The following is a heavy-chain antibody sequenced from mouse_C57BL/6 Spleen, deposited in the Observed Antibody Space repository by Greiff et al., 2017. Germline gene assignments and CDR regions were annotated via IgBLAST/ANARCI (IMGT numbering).Heavy chain of an antibody. D-gene: IGHD2-3*01. J-gene: IGHJ3*01. CDR2: IDPSDSYT. V-gene: IGHV1-69*01. Sequence: QVQLQQPGAELVMPGASVKLSCKASGYTFTSYWMHWVKQRPGQGLEWIGEIDPSDSYTNYNQKFKGKSTLTVDKSSSTAYMQLSSLASEDSAVYCCARGDGYYVGAYWGQGTLVTVSA. CDR3: ARGDGYYVGAY. CDR1: GYTFTSYW.